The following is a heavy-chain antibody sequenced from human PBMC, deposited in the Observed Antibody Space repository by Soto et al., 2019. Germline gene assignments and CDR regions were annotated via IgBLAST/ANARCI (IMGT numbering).Heavy chain of an antibody. CDR2: IKEDGSDV. CDR3: ATEVWVYYDFWSGYSDY. D-gene: IGHD3-3*01. CDR1: GFTFSSYW. J-gene: IGHJ4*02. V-gene: IGHV3-7*01. Sequence: GGSLRLSCAASGFTFSSYWMSWVRQAPGKGLEWVANIKEDGSDVYYVDSVKGRFTISRDNAKNSLYLQMNSLRAEDTAVYYCATEVWVYYDFWSGYSDYWGQGTLVTVSS.